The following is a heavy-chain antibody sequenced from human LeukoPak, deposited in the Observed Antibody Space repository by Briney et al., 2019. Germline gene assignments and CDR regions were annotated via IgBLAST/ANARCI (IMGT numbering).Heavy chain of an antibody. CDR2: ISGSGGST. J-gene: IGHJ3*02. V-gene: IGHV3-23*01. CDR1: GFTFSIHP. D-gene: IGHD3-22*01. Sequence: GGSPRLSCAASGFTFSIHPMSWVRQARGKGLEWGSAISGSGGSTYYADSVKSRFTSSRDNSKNTLYLQMNSLRAHDTAVYYCAKCHYDSSGIVTFDIWGQGTMVTVSP. CDR3: AKCHYDSSGIVTFDI.